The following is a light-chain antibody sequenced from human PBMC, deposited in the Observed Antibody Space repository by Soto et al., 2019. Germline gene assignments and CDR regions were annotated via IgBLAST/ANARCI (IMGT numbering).Light chain of an antibody. CDR2: GVS. J-gene: IGKJ5*01. Sequence: EIVLTQSPGTLSLSPGERATLSCRASQSIGFYLAWYRQKPGQAPKLLIYGVSNRAAGIPARFSGSGSGTDFTLTISRLEPEDFAVYFCQRYGSSPLITFGQGTRLEIK. V-gene: IGKV3-20*01. CDR1: QSIGFY. CDR3: QRYGSSPLIT.